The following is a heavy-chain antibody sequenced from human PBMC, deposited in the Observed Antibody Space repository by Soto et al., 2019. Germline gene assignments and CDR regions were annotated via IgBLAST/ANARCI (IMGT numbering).Heavy chain of an antibody. J-gene: IGHJ4*02. V-gene: IGHV1-69*02. Sequence: QVQLVQSGAEVKKPGSSVKVSCKASGGTFSSYTISWVRQAPGQGLEWMGRIIPILGIANYAQKFQGRVTITADKSTSTAYMELSSLRSGDTAVYYCARAAAAATYYFDYWGQGTLVTVSS. CDR1: GGTFSSYT. CDR3: ARAAAAATYYFDY. CDR2: IIPILGIA. D-gene: IGHD6-13*01.